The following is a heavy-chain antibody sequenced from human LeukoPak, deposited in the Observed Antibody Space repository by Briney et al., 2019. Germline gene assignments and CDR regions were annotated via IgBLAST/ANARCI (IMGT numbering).Heavy chain of an antibody. CDR2: ISSSSSYI. J-gene: IGHJ4*02. D-gene: IGHD3-10*01. Sequence: KPGGSLRLSCAASGFTFSSYSMNWVRQAPGKGLERVSSISSSSSYIYYADSVKGRFTISRDNAKNSLYLQMNSLRAEDTAVYYCAIWSYYGSGSYHPPFDYWGQGTLVTVSS. CDR3: AIWSYYGSGSYHPPFDY. CDR1: GFTFSSYS. V-gene: IGHV3-21*01.